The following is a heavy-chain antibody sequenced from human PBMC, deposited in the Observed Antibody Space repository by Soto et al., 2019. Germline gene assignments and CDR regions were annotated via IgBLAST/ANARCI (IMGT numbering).Heavy chain of an antibody. CDR2: IIPIFGTA. CDR3: ARAAVADYYYYGMDV. D-gene: IGHD6-19*01. J-gene: IGHJ6*02. CDR1: GGTFSSYA. V-gene: IGHV1-69*13. Sequence: SVTVSCKASGGTFSSYAISWVRQAPGQGLEWMGGIIPIFGTANYAQKFQGRVTITADESTSTAYMELSSLRSEDTAVYYCARAAVADYYYYGMDVWGQGTTVTVSS.